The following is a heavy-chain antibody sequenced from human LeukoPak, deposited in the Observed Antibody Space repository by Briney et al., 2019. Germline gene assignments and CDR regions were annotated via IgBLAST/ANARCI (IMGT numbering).Heavy chain of an antibody. J-gene: IGHJ6*02. Sequence: PGGSLRLSCAASGFTFDDYAMHWVRQAPGKGLEWVSGISWNSGSIGYADSVKGRFTISRDNAKNSPYLQMNSLRAEDTALYYCAKALGYCSGGSCYSSYYGMDVWGQGTTVTVSS. V-gene: IGHV3-9*01. D-gene: IGHD2-15*01. CDR3: AKALGYCSGGSCYSSYYGMDV. CDR1: GFTFDDYA. CDR2: ISWNSGSI.